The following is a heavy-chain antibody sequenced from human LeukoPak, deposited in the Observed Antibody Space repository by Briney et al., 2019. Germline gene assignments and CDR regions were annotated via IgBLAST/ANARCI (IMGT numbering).Heavy chain of an antibody. CDR1: GFTFSSYG. D-gene: IGHD2-15*01. Sequence: GRSLRLSCAASGFTFSSYGMHWVRQAPGKGLEWVAVISYDGSNKYYADSVKGRFTISRDNSNNTLYLQMSSLGSDDTAVYYCARGRVVPATRLDYWGRGTLVTVSS. V-gene: IGHV3-30*03. J-gene: IGHJ4*02. CDR3: ARGRVVPATRLDY. CDR2: ISYDGSNK.